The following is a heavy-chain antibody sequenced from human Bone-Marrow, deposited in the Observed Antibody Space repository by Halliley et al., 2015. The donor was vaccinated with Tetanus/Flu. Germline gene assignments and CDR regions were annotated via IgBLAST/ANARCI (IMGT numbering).Heavy chain of an antibody. CDR2: IHYSGIT. J-gene: IGHJ3*01. CDR3: AREITAVPGMGDVFDF. V-gene: IGHV4-31*02. Sequence: YIHYSGITFYTPSLKSRVFISVVTSKNQFSLKLSSVAAADTAVYYCAREITAVPGMGDVFDFWGQGPMVTVSS. D-gene: IGHD6-19*01.